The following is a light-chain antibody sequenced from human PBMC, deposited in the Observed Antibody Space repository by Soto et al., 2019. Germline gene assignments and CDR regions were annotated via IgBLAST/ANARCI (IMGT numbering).Light chain of an antibody. J-gene: IGLJ1*01. Sequence: QSALAQPASVSGSPGQSITISCTGTSSDVGGYNYVSWYQMHPGKAPKLMIYDVSNRPSGVSNRFSGSKSGNTASLTISGLQAEDEADYYCSSYTSGSTSYVFGTGTKLTVL. CDR1: SSDVGGYNY. CDR2: DVS. V-gene: IGLV2-14*01. CDR3: SSYTSGSTSYV.